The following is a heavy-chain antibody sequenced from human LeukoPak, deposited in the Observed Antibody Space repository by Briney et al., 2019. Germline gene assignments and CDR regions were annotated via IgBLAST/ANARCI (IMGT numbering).Heavy chain of an antibody. V-gene: IGHV3-23*01. CDR1: GFTFSSYA. Sequence: GGSLRLSCAASGFTFSSYAMSWVRQAPGKGLEWVSAISGSGGSTHYADSVKGRFTISRDNSKNTLYLQMHSLRVEDTAMYYCARGLRDRYGMDVWGQGTTVTVSS. CDR3: ARGLRDRYGMDV. CDR2: ISGSGGST. J-gene: IGHJ6*02.